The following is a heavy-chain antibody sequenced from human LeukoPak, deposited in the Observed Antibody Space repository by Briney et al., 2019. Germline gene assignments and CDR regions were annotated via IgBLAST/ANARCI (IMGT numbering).Heavy chain of an antibody. J-gene: IGHJ5*02. Sequence: GSSVKVSCKASGGTFSSYAISWVRQAPGQGLEWMGGIIPIFGTANYAQKFQGRVTITADESTSTAYMELSSLRSEDTAVYYCARGNCGGDCYDYNWFDPWGQGTLVTVSS. D-gene: IGHD2-21*02. CDR2: IIPIFGTA. CDR3: ARGNCGGDCYDYNWFDP. CDR1: GGTFSSYA. V-gene: IGHV1-69*01.